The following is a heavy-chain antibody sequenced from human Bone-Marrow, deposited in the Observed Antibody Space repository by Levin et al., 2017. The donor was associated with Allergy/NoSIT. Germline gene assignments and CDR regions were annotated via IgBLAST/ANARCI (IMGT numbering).Heavy chain of an antibody. V-gene: IGHV3-30*18. J-gene: IGHJ6*02. CDR3: AKDYYGSVSYSTGMDV. Sequence: GESLKISCEGSGFTFSSYVIHWVRQAPGKGWDWVAMITYDGSKGYYADSVRGRFTISRDNSKNMLYLQMNSLRIEDTAVYYCAKDYYGSVSYSTGMDVWGQGTTVTVSS. CDR2: ITYDGSKG. CDR1: GFTFSSYV. D-gene: IGHD3-10*01.